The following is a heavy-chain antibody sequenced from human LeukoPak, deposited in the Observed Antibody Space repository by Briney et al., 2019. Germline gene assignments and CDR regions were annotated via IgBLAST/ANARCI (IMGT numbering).Heavy chain of an antibody. CDR2: INPRGGST. V-gene: IGHV1-46*01. CDR1: GYTFTSHF. Sequence: ASVRVSCKASGYTFTSHFMHWVRQAPGQGLEWMGIINPRGGSTSYTQKFQGRVTMTRDTSTSTVYMELSSLRSEDTAVYYCARVKSYYYDTSDKDAFDIWGQGTMVTVSS. J-gene: IGHJ3*02. CDR3: ARVKSYYYDTSDKDAFDI. D-gene: IGHD3-22*01.